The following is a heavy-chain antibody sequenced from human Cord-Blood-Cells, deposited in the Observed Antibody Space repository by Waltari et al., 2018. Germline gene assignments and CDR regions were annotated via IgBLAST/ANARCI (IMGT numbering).Heavy chain of an antibody. CDR1: GFTFSCYA. CDR3: AKSPRIAVAGTDAFDI. D-gene: IGHD6-19*01. CDR2: ISGSGGST. Sequence: EVQLLESGGGLVQPGGSLRLSCAASGFTFSCYAIRWVRKAIGTGLEWVSAISGSGGSTYYADSVKGRFTISRDNSKNTLYLQMNSLRAEDTAVYYCAKSPRIAVAGTDAFDIWGQGTMVTVSS. J-gene: IGHJ3*02. V-gene: IGHV3-23*01.